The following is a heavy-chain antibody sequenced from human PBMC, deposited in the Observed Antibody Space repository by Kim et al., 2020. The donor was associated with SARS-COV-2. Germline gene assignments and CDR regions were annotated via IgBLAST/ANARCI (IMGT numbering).Heavy chain of an antibody. CDR1: GFTFSSYA. CDR3: ARGITMIVVVTMDV. D-gene: IGHD3-22*01. Sequence: GGSLRLSCAVSGFTFSSYAMSWVRQAPGKGLEWVSAISGSGGSTYYADSVKGRFTISRDNSKNTLYLQMNSLRAEDTAVYYCARGITMIVVVTMDVWGQGTTVTVSS. J-gene: IGHJ6*02. V-gene: IGHV3-23*01. CDR2: ISGSGGST.